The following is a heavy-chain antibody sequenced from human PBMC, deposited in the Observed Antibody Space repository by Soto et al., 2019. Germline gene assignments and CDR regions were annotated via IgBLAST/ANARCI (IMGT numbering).Heavy chain of an antibody. CDR3: ARGGRIVDTGIGYYYYHAMDV. Sequence: ASVNVSCKASGYTFTSYYIHWVRQAPGQGLEWMGIFNPTGDTASYAQKLQGRVTMTRDTSTGTAYMELGSLRSEDTAVYYCARGGRIVDTGIGYYYYHAMDVWGQGTTVTAP. J-gene: IGHJ6*02. V-gene: IGHV1-46*01. CDR1: GYTFTSYY. CDR2: FNPTGDTA. D-gene: IGHD5-18*01.